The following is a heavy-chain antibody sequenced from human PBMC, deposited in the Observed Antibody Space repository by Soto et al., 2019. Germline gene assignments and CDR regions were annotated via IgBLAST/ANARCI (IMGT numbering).Heavy chain of an antibody. J-gene: IGHJ5*02. V-gene: IGHV3-53*04. CDR2: IYSGGST. Sequence: GGSLRLSCAASGFTVSSNYMSWVRQAPGKGLEWVSVIYSGGSTYYADSVKGRFTISRHNSKNTLYLQMNSLRAEDTAVYYCARVLRLGGYCSGGSCYGGWFDPWGQGTLVTVSS. CDR1: GFTVSSNY. D-gene: IGHD2-15*01. CDR3: ARVLRLGGYCSGGSCYGGWFDP.